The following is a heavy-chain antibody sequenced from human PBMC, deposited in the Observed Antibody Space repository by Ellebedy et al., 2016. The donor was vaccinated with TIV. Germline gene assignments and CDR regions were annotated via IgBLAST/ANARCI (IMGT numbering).Heavy chain of an antibody. D-gene: IGHD3-10*01. CDR2: IHYSGNS. CDR1: GSSISGYY. J-gene: IGHJ6*02. Sequence: MPSETLSLTCIVSGSSISGYYWRWIRQPPGTGLEYIGHIHYSGNSDYNPSLKSRLIISVDASKNQFSLRLRSVTAADTAVYYCERLPSNYGRQLGMDVWGQGATVTVSS. CDR3: ERLPSNYGRQLGMDV. V-gene: IGHV4-59*08.